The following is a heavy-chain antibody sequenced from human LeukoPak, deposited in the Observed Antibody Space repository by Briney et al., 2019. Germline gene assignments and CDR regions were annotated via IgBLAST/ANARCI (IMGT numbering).Heavy chain of an antibody. J-gene: IGHJ5*02. CDR1: GYSFTSYW. Sequence: GESLKISCKGSGYSFTSYWIGWVRQMPGKGLEWMGSIYPADSDTRYSSSFQGQVTISADKSISTAYLQWSSLKASDTAMYYCARFSVGWFDPWGQGTLVAVSS. CDR3: ARFSVGWFDP. V-gene: IGHV5-51*01. D-gene: IGHD3-3*01. CDR2: IYPADSDT.